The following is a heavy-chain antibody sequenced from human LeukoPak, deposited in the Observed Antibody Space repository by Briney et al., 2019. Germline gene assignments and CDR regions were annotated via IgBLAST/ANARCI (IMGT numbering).Heavy chain of an antibody. CDR3: ARDGGWYDDGVDY. CDR2: IKPDGSEK. CDR1: GFTFSDYW. Sequence: PGGSLRLSCAASGFTFSDYWMTWVRQAPGKGLEWVANIKPDGSEKYYVDSVKGRFTISRDNAKNSLYLQMNSLRAEDTAVYYCARDGGWYDDGVDYWGQGTLVTVSS. V-gene: IGHV3-7*01. D-gene: IGHD6-19*01. J-gene: IGHJ4*02.